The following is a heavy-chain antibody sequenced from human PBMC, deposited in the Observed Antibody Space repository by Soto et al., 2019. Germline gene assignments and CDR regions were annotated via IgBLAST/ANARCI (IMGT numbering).Heavy chain of an antibody. J-gene: IGHJ4*02. CDR1: GFTFSSYA. CDR3: ATNGGALWFGELLWYFDY. V-gene: IGHV3-23*01. Sequence: EVQLLESGGGLVQPGGSLRLSCAASGFTFSSYAMSWVRQAPGKGLEWVSAISGSGGSTYYADSVKGRFTISRDNSKNTLYLQMNSLRAEDTAVYYCATNGGALWFGELLWYFDYWGQGTLVTVSS. D-gene: IGHD3-10*01. CDR2: ISGSGGST.